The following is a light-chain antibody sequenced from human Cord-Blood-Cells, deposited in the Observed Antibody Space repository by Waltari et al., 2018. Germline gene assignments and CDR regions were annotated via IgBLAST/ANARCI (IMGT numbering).Light chain of an antibody. V-gene: IGKV3-15*01. CDR3: QQYNNWPWT. CDR2: GAS. J-gene: IGKJ1*01. Sequence: EIVRTHSPATLSVSPGERATLSCRASQSVSSNLAWYQQKPGQAPRLLIYGASTRATGIPARFSGSGSGAEFTLTISSLQSEDFAVYYCQQYNNWPWTFGQGTKVEIK. CDR1: QSVSSN.